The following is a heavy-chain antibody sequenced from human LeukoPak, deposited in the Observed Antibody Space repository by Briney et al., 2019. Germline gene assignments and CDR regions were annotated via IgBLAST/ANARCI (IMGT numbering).Heavy chain of an antibody. CDR1: GGTFSSYA. Sequence: SVKVSCKASGGTFSSYAISWVRQAPGQGLEWMGRIIPILGIANYAQKFQGRVTITADKSTSTAYMEMSSLRSEDTAVYYCARLAIVGATESYYYYYGMDVWGQGTTVTVSS. D-gene: IGHD1-26*01. CDR2: IIPILGIA. CDR3: ARLAIVGATESYYYYYGMDV. J-gene: IGHJ6*02. V-gene: IGHV1-69*04.